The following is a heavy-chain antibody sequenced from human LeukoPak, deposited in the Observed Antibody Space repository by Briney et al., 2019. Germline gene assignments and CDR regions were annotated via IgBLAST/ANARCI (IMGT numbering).Heavy chain of an antibody. Sequence: GGSLRLSCAASGFTFSSYSMDWVRQAPGKGLEWVSSISSSSSYIYYADSVKGRFTISRDNAKNSLYLQMNSLSAEDTAVYYCARVSLGGYFDYWGQGTLVTVSS. CDR1: GFTFSSYS. V-gene: IGHV3-21*01. CDR2: ISSSSSYI. CDR3: ARVSLGGYFDY. J-gene: IGHJ4*02.